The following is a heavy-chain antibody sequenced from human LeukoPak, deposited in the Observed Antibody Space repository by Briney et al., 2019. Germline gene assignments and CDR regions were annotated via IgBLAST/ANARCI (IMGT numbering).Heavy chain of an antibody. CDR1: GGSISSYY. CDR2: IYYSGST. Sequence: SETLSLTCTVSGGSISSYYRSWIRQPPGKGLEWIGYIYYSGSTNYNPSLKSRVTISVDTSKNQFSLKLSSVTAADTAVYYCARERAVAGALYAFDIWGQGTMVTVSS. CDR3: ARERAVAGALYAFDI. D-gene: IGHD4-23*01. J-gene: IGHJ3*02. V-gene: IGHV4-59*12.